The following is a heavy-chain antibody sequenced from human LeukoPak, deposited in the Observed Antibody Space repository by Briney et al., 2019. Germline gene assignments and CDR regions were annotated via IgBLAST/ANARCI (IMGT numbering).Heavy chain of an antibody. J-gene: IGHJ3*02. Sequence: SVKVSCKASGGTFSSYAISWVRQAPGQGLEWMGGIIPIFGTANYAQKFQGRVTITADESTSTAYMELSSLRSEDTAVYYCARVGATGFAFDIWGQGTMVTASS. CDR2: IIPIFGTA. CDR1: GGTFSSYA. V-gene: IGHV1-69*13. D-gene: IGHD1-26*01. CDR3: ARVGATGFAFDI.